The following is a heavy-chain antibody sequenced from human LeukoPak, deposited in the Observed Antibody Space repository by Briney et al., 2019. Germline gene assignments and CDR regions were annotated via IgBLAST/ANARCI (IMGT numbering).Heavy chain of an antibody. CDR2: IITYNGNT. V-gene: IGHV1-18*01. CDR1: GHTFTSYG. D-gene: IGHD3-16*01. J-gene: IGHJ5*02. CDR3: ARDTKRSRARWENLGIDP. Sequence: ASVKVSCKASGHTFTSYGISWVRQAPGQGLEWMGYIITYNGNTNYAQKLQGRVTMTTDTSTSTAYMELRSLRSDDTAVYYCARDTKRSRARWENLGIDPWGQGTLVTVSS.